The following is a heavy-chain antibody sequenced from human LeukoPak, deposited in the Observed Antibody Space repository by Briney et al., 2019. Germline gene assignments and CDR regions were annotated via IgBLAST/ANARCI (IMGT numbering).Heavy chain of an antibody. D-gene: IGHD3-9*01. CDR2: IYYSGST. CDR3: ARERLVRGLDI. J-gene: IGHJ3*02. V-gene: IGHV4-30-4*08. Sequence: SQTLSLTCTVSGGSISSGDYYWSWICQPPGKGLEWIGYIYYSGSTYYNPSLKSRVTISVDTSKNQFSLKLSSVTAADTAVYYCARERLVRGLDIWGQGTMVTASS. CDR1: GGSISSGDYY.